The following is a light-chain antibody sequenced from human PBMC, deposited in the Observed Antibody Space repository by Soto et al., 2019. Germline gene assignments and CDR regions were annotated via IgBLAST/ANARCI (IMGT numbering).Light chain of an antibody. V-gene: IGKV3-15*01. J-gene: IGKJ1*01. CDR1: QSVSSN. CDR2: GAS. CDR3: QHYNSYSEA. Sequence: EIVMTQSPDTLSVSPGESATLSCWASQSVSSNLAWYQQKPGQAPRLLIYGASTRATGIPARFSGSGSGTEFTLTISSLQPDDFATYYCQHYNSYSEAFGQGTKVDIK.